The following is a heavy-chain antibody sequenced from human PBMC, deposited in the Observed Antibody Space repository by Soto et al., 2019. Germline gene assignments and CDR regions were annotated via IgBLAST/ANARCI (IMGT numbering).Heavy chain of an antibody. CDR2: IFHTGTP. CDR1: GGSISPYY. D-gene: IGHD6-19*01. V-gene: IGHV4-59*01. CDR3: AREASVGTSPFSNSGWYGYFDY. Sequence: LSLTCTVSGGSISPYYWSWIRHPPGGGLEWIGYIFHTGTPRYSPSLESRVTISVDSSKNQVYLKLTSVTAADTAVYFCAREASVGTSPFSNSGWYGYFDYWGPGALVTVSS. J-gene: IGHJ4*02.